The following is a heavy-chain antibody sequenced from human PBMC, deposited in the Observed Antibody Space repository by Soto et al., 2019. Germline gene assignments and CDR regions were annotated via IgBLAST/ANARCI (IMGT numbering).Heavy chain of an antibody. CDR3: AKQWAVAGAPDC. CDR1: GFTFSSYA. J-gene: IGHJ4*02. D-gene: IGHD6-19*01. CDR2: ISVSGGST. V-gene: IGHV3-23*01. Sequence: WGSVRLSCAASGFTFSSYAMSWVRQAPGKGLEWVSAISVSGGSTYYADSVKGRFIISRDNSKNTLSLQINSLKAEDTALFYCAKQWAVAGAPDCWGECNMVNVSS.